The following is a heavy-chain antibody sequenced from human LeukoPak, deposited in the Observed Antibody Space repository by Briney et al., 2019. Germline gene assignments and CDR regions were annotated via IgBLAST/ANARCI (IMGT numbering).Heavy chain of an antibody. CDR3: ARGSWYYASGSGYDGGWYYFDH. J-gene: IGHJ4*02. Sequence: SETLSLTCAVYGGSFNGYYWTWIRQPPGKGLEWIGQINDSGITSYNPSLKSRVTISVGTSKNRFPLEVHSVTAADTAVYYCARGSWYYASGSGYDGGWYYFDHWGQGTLATVSS. V-gene: IGHV4-34*01. CDR2: INDSGIT. CDR1: GGSFNGYY. D-gene: IGHD3-10*01.